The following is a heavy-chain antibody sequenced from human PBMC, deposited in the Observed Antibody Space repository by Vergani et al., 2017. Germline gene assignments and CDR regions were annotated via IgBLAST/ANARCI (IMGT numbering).Heavy chain of an antibody. V-gene: IGHV3-30*02. J-gene: IGHJ4*02. CDR1: GFTLSNYD. CDR3: AKPFGGCAIDY. Sequence: QVQLVESGGGVVQRGGSLRLSCATSGFTLSNYDMQWIRQGPGKGLEFVAFIQFDGSNKYYADSVKGRFTLSRDFSKSTLYLQMNSLRTDDTATYYFAKPFGGCAIDYWGKGTQV. D-gene: IGHD3-10*01. CDR2: IQFDGSNK.